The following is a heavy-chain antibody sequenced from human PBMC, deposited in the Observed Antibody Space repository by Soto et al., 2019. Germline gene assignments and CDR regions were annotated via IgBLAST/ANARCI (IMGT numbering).Heavy chain of an antibody. J-gene: IGHJ3*02. CDR1: GFTFPKYG. CDR2: ILSDGSRQ. V-gene: IGHV3-33*03. Sequence: QVQLVESGGGVLKPGQSLTLSGAASGFTFPKYGMNWVREPPGKGLERVTLILSDGSRQWYRDSVRGRFSISRDNRKNTLNLQMDSVRVEDAAVYYCVRTDEGGPNAFDIWGQGTMVTVSS. D-gene: IGHD2-21*02. CDR3: VRTDEGGPNAFDI.